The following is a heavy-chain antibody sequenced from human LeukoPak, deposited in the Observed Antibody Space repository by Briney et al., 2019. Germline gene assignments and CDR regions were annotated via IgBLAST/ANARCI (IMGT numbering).Heavy chain of an antibody. CDR2: IYTGGST. D-gene: IGHD2-15*01. CDR1: AFSVGSNF. J-gene: IGHJ4*02. Sequence: GGSLRLSCVDSAFSVGSNFVSWVRQAPGKGLEWVSVIYTGGSTYSADSVKGRFTISRDYSESTVYLQMNSLRVEDTAVYYCARGLGTNYGGYCTGGSCPVYWGQGTLVTVSS. V-gene: IGHV3-66*01. CDR3: ARGLGTNYGGYCTGGSCPVY.